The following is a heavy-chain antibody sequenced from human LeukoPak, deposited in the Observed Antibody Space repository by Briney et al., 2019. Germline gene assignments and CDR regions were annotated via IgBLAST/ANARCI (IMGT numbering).Heavy chain of an antibody. V-gene: IGHV1-69*04. Sequence: AVKVSCKASGGSLNSYALSWVRQAPGQGLEWMGRIIPILGIANYAQKFQGRVTSTADKSTSTDYMELSSLRSEDTAVYYCERGGPNYYGSGSYYTIQHWGQGTLVTVSS. D-gene: IGHD3-10*01. CDR1: GGSLNSYA. CDR3: ERGGPNYYGSGSYYTIQH. CDR2: IIPILGIA. J-gene: IGHJ1*01.